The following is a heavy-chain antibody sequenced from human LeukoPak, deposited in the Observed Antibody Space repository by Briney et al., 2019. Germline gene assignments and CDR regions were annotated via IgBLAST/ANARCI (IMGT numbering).Heavy chain of an antibody. CDR1: GFTFSSYS. V-gene: IGHV3-21*01. J-gene: IGHJ2*01. CDR2: ISSTSSYI. CDR3: AKGLRLVLRYFDL. D-gene: IGHD6-6*01. Sequence: GGSLRLSCAASGFTFSSYSMNWVRQAPGKGLEWVSSISSTSSYIYYADSVKGRFTISTDNAKNSLYLQMSSLRAEDTAVYYCAKGLRLVLRYFDLWGRGTLVTVSS.